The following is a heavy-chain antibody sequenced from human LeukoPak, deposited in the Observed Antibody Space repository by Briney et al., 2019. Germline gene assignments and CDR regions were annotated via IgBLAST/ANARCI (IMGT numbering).Heavy chain of an antibody. D-gene: IGHD6-19*01. CDR2: MSGSGSST. CDR1: GFTVSSNY. Sequence: GGSLRLSCAASGFTVSSNYMSWVRQAPGKGLEWVSSMSGSGSSTYCADSVKGRFTISRDNSKNTLYLRMNSLRAEDTALYYCASARGYSSEYKWGQGTLVTVSS. J-gene: IGHJ4*02. V-gene: IGHV3-23*01. CDR3: ASARGYSSEYK.